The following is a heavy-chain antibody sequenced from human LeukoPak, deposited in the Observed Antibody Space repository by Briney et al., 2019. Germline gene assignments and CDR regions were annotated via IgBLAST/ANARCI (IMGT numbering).Heavy chain of an antibody. V-gene: IGHV4-39*01. CDR2: IYYSGST. D-gene: IGHD6-19*01. J-gene: IGHJ5*02. CDR1: GGSISSSSYY. CDR3: ARQEIAVAGTFWFDP. Sequence: SETLSLTXTVSGGSISSSSYYWGWIRQPPGKGLEWIGSIYYSGSTYYNPSLKSRVTISVDTSKNQFSLKLSSVTAADTAVYYCARQEIAVAGTFWFDPWGQGTLVAVSS.